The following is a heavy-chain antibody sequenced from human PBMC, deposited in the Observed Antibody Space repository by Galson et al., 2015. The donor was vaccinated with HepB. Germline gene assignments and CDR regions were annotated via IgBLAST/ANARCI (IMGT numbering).Heavy chain of an antibody. CDR2: ISISSTTI. V-gene: IGHV3-48*02. CDR3: VKNGDMVAPIYAS. CDR1: GFTFSRFA. J-gene: IGHJ5*02. Sequence: SLRLSCAASGFTFSRFAMNWVRQAPGKGLEWVSYISISSTTIYYADSVKGRFTISRDNAKNLVFLQMNSLRDEDTALYYCVKNGDMVAPIYASWGQGALVTVSS. D-gene: IGHD5-12*01.